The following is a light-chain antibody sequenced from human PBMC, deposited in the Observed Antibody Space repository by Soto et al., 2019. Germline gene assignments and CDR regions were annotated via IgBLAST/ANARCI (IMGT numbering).Light chain of an antibody. CDR1: SSNIGNNY. CDR2: ENN. J-gene: IGLJ3*02. V-gene: IGLV1-51*02. CDR3: GTWDSSLSAGGV. Sequence: QSVLTQPPSVSAAPGQTVTISCSGSSSNIGNNYVSWYQQLPGTAPKLLIYENNKRPSGIPDRFSGSKSGTSATLGITGLQTGDEADYYCGTWDSSLSAGGVVGGGTQLAV.